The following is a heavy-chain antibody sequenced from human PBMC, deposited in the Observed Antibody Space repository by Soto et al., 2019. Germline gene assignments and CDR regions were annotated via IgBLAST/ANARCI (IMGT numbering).Heavy chain of an antibody. CDR3: ARRGSGSYYDC. V-gene: IGHV3-23*01. D-gene: IGHD1-26*01. J-gene: IGHJ4*02. CDR2: ISGSGDST. Sequence: EVQLLESGGGLVQPGGSLRLSCAASGFTFSSYAMRWVRQAPGKGLEWVSAISGSGDSTYYADSVKGRFTISRDNSKNTVYLQMNSLGAEDTAIYYCARRGSGSYYDCWGQGTLVTVSS. CDR1: GFTFSSYA.